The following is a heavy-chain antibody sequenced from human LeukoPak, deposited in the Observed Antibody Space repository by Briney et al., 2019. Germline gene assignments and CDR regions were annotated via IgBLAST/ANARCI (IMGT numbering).Heavy chain of an antibody. CDR2: IIPILGIA. V-gene: IGHV1-69*04. J-gene: IGHJ4*02. CDR1: GGTFSSYA. D-gene: IGHD3-22*01. Sequence: SVKVSCKASGGTFSSYAISWVRQAPGQGLEWMGRIIPILGIANYAQKFQGRVTITADKSTSTAYMELSSLRPEDTAVYYCARNRYYYDSSEYWGQGTLVTVSS. CDR3: ARNRYYYDSSEY.